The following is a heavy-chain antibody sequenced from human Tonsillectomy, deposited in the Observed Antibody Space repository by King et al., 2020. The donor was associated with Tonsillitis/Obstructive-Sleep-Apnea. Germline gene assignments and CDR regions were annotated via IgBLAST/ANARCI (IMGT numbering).Heavy chain of an antibody. J-gene: IGHJ4*02. Sequence: VQLVESGGGLVKPGGSLRLSCAASGFTFSNAWMSWVRQAPGKGLEWVGLIKSKTYGGTTDYAAPGKGRLTISRDDSKNTLYLQMNSLKTEDTAVYYCTTDSLEWLRFDYWGQGTLVTVSS. CDR2: IKSKTYGGTT. CDR3: TTDSLEWLRFDY. V-gene: IGHV3-15*01. D-gene: IGHD3-3*01. CDR1: GFTFSNAW.